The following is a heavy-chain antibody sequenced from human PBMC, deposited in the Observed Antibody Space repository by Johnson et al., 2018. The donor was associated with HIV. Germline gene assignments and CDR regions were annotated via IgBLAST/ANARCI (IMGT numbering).Heavy chain of an antibody. Sequence: MLLVESGGGVVQPGGSLRLSCAASGFTVSSNYMSWVRQAPGKGLEWVSVIYSGGSTYYADSVKGRFTISRDNSKNTLYLQMNSLGAEDTAVYYCARDGYSSSSCGAFDIWGQGTMVTVSS. CDR2: IYSGGST. D-gene: IGHD6-6*01. CDR1: GFTVSSNY. V-gene: IGHV3-66*01. J-gene: IGHJ3*02. CDR3: ARDGYSSSSCGAFDI.